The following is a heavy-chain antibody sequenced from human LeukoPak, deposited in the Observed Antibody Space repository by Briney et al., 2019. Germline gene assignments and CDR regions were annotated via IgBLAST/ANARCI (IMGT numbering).Heavy chain of an antibody. V-gene: IGHV1-2*06. Sequence: ASVKVSCKASGYTFTGYYIHWVRQAPGQGLEWVGRVNPTSGGTNFAQNFQGRVTMTGDTSVSTAYMELSRLKSDDTAMYYCARADTFDIWGQGTMVTVSS. CDR1: GYTFTGYY. CDR2: VNPTSGGT. CDR3: ARADTFDI. J-gene: IGHJ3*02.